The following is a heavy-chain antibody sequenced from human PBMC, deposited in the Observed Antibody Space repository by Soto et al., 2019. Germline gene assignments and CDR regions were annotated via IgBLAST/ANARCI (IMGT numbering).Heavy chain of an antibody. J-gene: IGHJ4*02. Sequence: GGSLRLSCAASGFTFSSYAMSWVHQAPGKGLEWVSDISGSGGSIYYADSVKGRFTISRDNSKNTVYLQMNSLRAEDTAVYYCAKVRGSYPKYYFDYWGQGTLVTVSS. D-gene: IGHD1-26*01. CDR1: GFTFSSYA. CDR2: ISGSGGSI. V-gene: IGHV3-23*01. CDR3: AKVRGSYPKYYFDY.